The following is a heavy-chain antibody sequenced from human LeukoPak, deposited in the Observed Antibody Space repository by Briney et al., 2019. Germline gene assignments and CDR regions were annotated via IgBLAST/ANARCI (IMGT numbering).Heavy chain of an antibody. J-gene: IGHJ4*02. CDR2: IYTSGST. CDR3: ARGLSGDDYGDYYFDY. Sequence: PSETLSLTCTVSGGSISSYYWSWIRRSAGKGLEWIGRIYTSGSTNYNPSLKSRVTMSVDTSKNQFSLKLSSVTAADTAVYYCARGLSGDDYGDYYFDYWGQGTLVTVSS. V-gene: IGHV4-4*07. CDR1: GGSISSYY. D-gene: IGHD4-17*01.